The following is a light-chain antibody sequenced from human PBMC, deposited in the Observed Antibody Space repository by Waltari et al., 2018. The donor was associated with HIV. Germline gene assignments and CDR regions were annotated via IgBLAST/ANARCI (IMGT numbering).Light chain of an antibody. CDR1: QSLVSSDGDTY. V-gene: IGKV2-30*01. J-gene: IGKJ1*01. CDR3: MQGTHWPPT. CDR2: KVS. Sequence: DVVMTQSPLSLPVTLGQPASISCRSSQSLVSSDGDTYLTWFQQRPGQSPRRLIYKVSNRDSGVPDRFSGSGSGTDFTLKISRVEAEDVGVYYCMQGTHWPPTFGQGTKVEIK.